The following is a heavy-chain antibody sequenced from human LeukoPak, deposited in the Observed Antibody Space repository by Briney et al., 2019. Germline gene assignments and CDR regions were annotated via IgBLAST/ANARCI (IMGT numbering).Heavy chain of an antibody. V-gene: IGHV3-11*01. J-gene: IGHJ3*02. CDR2: ISSSGSTI. D-gene: IGHD6-6*01. CDR1: GFTFSDYY. CDR3: ARANPYSSSSGAFDI. Sequence: GGSLRLSCAASGFTFSDYYMSWIRQAPGKGLEWVSYISSSGSTIYYADSVKGRFTISRDNAKNSLYLQMNSLRAEDTAVYYCARANPYSSSSGAFDIWGQGTMVTVSS.